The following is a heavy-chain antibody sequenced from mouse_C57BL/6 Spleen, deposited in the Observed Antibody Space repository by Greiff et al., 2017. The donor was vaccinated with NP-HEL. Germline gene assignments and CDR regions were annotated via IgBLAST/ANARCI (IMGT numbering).Heavy chain of an antibody. CDR2: ISNLAYSI. D-gene: IGHD2-5*01. V-gene: IGHV5-15*04. CDR3: ARRSNYEYFDV. CDR1: GFTFSDYG. Sequence: DVQLVESGGGLVQPGGSLKLSCAASGFTFSDYGMAWVRQAPRKGPEWVAFISNLAYSIYYADTVTGRFTISRENAKNSLYLEMSSLRSEDTAMYYCARRSNYEYFDVWGTGTTVTVSS. J-gene: IGHJ1*03.